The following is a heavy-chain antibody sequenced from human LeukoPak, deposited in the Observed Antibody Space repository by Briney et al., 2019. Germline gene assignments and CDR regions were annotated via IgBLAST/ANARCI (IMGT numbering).Heavy chain of an antibody. J-gene: IGHJ1*01. V-gene: IGHV3-74*01. CDR2: IKSDGKT. CDR3: ARAPSEIGGYYPEYFRH. CDR1: GFTFSSYW. Sequence: PGGSLRLSCAASGFTFSSYWMHWVRQAPGKGPVWVSRIKSDGKTNSADSVKGRFPISRANTKNTVSLQMNSLRAEDTGVYYCARAPSEIGGYYPEYFRHWGQGTLVTVSS. D-gene: IGHD3-22*01.